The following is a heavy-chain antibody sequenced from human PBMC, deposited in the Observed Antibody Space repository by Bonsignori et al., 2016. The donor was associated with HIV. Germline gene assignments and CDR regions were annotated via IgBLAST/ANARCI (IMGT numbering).Heavy chain of an antibody. CDR2: IYYTGST. V-gene: IGHV4-39*01. Sequence: QLQLQESGPGLVKPSETLSLTCTVSGGSISNSGYYWGWIRQSPGKGLEWIWNIYYTGSTSQNPSLRSRVTISVDTSKNQFSLKLSSVTAADTAVYYCVRSSSWKGRNWFDPWGQGTLVTVSS. CDR1: GGSISNSGYY. J-gene: IGHJ5*02. D-gene: IGHD6-13*01. CDR3: VRSSSWKGRNWFDP.